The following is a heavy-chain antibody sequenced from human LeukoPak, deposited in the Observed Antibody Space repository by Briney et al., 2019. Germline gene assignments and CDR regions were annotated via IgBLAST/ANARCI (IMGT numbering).Heavy chain of an antibody. Sequence: PGGSLRLSCAASGFTFSSHAMSWVRQAPGKGLEWVSAISGSGGTTYYADSVKGRFTISRDNSKNTVYLRVASLRVEDTALYYCAKAGWVYFDSTTFHWADHWGQGILVSVSS. D-gene: IGHD2/OR15-2a*01. V-gene: IGHV3-23*01. J-gene: IGHJ4*02. CDR3: AKAGWVYFDSTTFHWADH. CDR1: GFTFSSHA. CDR2: ISGSGGTT.